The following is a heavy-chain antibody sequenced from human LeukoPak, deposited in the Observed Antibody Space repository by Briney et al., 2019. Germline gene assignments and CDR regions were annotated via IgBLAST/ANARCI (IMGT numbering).Heavy chain of an antibody. Sequence: SETLSLTCAVSGGSISSSNWWSWVRQPPGKGLEWIGEIYHSGSTNYNPSLKSRVTISVYKSKNQFSLKLSSVTAADTAVYYCARSLKLGDWYFDLWGRGTLVTVSS. CDR2: IYHSGST. CDR1: GGSISSSNW. D-gene: IGHD7-27*01. J-gene: IGHJ2*01. CDR3: ARSLKLGDWYFDL. V-gene: IGHV4-4*02.